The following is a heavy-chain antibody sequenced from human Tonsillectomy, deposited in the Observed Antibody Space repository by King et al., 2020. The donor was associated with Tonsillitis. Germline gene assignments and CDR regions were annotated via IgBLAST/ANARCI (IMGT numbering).Heavy chain of an antibody. Sequence: VQLVESGGGLVQPGGSLRLSCAASGFTFSSYAMSWVRQAPGKGLEWVSVIYSGGSSTYYADSVKGRFTISRDNSKNTLYLQMNSLRAEDPAVYYCAKDGDVVRGVTGLDPWGQGTLVTVSS. V-gene: IGHV3-23*03. CDR3: AKDGDVVRGVTGLDP. CDR2: IYSGGSST. J-gene: IGHJ5*02. D-gene: IGHD3-10*01. CDR1: GFTFSSYA.